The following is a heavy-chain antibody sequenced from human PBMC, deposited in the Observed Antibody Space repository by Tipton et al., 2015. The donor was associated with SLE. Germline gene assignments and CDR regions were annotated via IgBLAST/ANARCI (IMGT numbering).Heavy chain of an antibody. CDR2: INHSGST. CDR1: GGSFSGYY. CDR3: ASWEASSWMDV. V-gene: IGHV4-34*01. Sequence: TLSLTCAVYGGSFSGYYWSWIRQPPGKGLEWIGEINHSGSTNYNPSLKSRVTISVDTSKNRFSLKLSSVTAADTAVYYCASWEASSWMDVWGQGTTVTVSS. D-gene: IGHD1-26*01. J-gene: IGHJ6*02.